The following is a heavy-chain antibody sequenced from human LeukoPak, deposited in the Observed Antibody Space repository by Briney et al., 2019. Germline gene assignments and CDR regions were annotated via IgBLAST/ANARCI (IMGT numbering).Heavy chain of an antibody. CDR1: GGSISSSSYY. Sequence: SETLSLTCTVSGGSISSSSYYWGWIRPPPGKGLEWIGSIYYSGSTNYNPSLKSRVTMSVDTSKNQFSLKLSSVTAADTAVYYCARSRVSLVHWFDPWGQGTLVTVSS. CDR2: IYYSGST. D-gene: IGHD6-6*01. V-gene: IGHV4-39*07. CDR3: ARSRVSLVHWFDP. J-gene: IGHJ5*02.